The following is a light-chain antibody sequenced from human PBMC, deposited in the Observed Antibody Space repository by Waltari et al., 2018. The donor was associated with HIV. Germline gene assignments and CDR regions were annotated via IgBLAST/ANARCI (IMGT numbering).Light chain of an antibody. CDR1: SSDVGGYNY. V-gene: IGLV2-11*01. CDR3: CSYAGSYTSWV. CDR2: DVS. Sequence: QSALTPPRPVSGSTGQSVTIPCTGTSSDVGGYNYVSWYQQHPGKAPKLMIYDVSKRPSGVPDRFSGSKSDNTASLTISGLQAEDEADYYCCSYAGSYTSWVFGGGTKLTVL. J-gene: IGLJ3*02.